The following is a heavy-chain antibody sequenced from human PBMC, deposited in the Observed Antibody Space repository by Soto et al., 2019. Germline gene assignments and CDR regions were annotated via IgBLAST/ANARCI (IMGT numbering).Heavy chain of an antibody. V-gene: IGHV1-2*04. D-gene: IGHD2-21*01. CDR1: GYTFTGYY. J-gene: IGHJ6*02. Sequence: GASVKVSCKASGYTFTGYYMHWVRQAPGQGLEWMGWINPNSGGTNYAQKFQGWVTMTRDTSISTAYMELSRLRSDDTAVYYCAMGYCDGGGGNCGSYYYYYGMDVWGQGTTVTVSS. CDR3: AMGYCDGGGGNCGSYYYYYGMDV. CDR2: INPNSGGT.